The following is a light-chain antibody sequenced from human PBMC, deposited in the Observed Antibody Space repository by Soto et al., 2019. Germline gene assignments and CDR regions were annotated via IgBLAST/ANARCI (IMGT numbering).Light chain of an antibody. J-gene: IGLJ1*01. V-gene: IGLV2-14*03. CDR3: SSYTSSGTLV. Sequence: QSALTQPASVSGSPGQSITISCTGTSSDVGGYNYVSWYQHHPGKVPKLMIYDVSNRPSGVSNRFSGSKSGNTASLTISGLQAEDEADYYCSSYTSSGTLVFGTGTKLTVL. CDR1: SSDVGGYNY. CDR2: DVS.